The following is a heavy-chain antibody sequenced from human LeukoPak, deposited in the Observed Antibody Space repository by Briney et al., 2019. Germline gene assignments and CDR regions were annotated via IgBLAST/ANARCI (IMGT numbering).Heavy chain of an antibody. CDR3: ARDRVDDYVWGTYRRSDY. CDR2: TYSGGNT. CDR1: GFTVSSSY. J-gene: IGHJ4*02. D-gene: IGHD3-16*01. Sequence: GGSLRLSCAASGFTVSSSYMTWVRQAPGKRLEWVSTTYSGGNTYYGGSVEGRFTVSRHSSRNTLYLQMNSLRFEDTAVYYCARDRVDDYVWGTYRRSDYWGQGTLVAVSS. V-gene: IGHV3-53*04.